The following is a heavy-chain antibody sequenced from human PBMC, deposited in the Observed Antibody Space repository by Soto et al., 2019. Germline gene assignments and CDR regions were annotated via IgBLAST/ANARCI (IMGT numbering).Heavy chain of an antibody. Sequence: ASVKVSCKASGYTFTSYGISWGRQAPGQGVEWMGWISAYNGNTNYTQKLPGKATMTTATSTTTASMELRIRRSDATAVYYCARGESRGDVWGQGTTVTVSS. D-gene: IGHD1-26*01. CDR2: ISAYNGNT. CDR3: ARGESRGDV. CDR1: GYTFTSYG. V-gene: IGHV1-18*01. J-gene: IGHJ6*02.